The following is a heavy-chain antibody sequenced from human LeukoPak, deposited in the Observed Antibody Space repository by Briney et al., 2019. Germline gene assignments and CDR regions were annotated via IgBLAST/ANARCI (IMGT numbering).Heavy chain of an antibody. CDR2: INPNSGGT. Sequence: ASVKVSCKASGYTFTGYYMHWVRQAPGQGLEWMGWINPNSGGTNYAQKFQGRVTMTRDTSISTAYMELSRLRSDDTAVYYCARVNGIAAAGTIDYWGQGTLVTVSS. V-gene: IGHV1-2*02. J-gene: IGHJ4*02. CDR1: GYTFTGYY. D-gene: IGHD6-13*01. CDR3: ARVNGIAAAGTIDY.